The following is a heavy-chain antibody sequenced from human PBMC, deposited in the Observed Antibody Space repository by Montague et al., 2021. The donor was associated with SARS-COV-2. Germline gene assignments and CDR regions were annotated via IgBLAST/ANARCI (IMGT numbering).Heavy chain of an antibody. CDR2: IYHSGNT. CDR3: ARDLLPPRTAIKTNFFGLDV. CDR1: GGSISSSY. V-gene: IGHV4-59*01. Sequence: SETLSLTCTASGGSISSSYWSWIRQPPGKGLEWIGYIYHSGNTNYNPSLNSRVTISIDTSMNQFSLSLSSMTAADTAVYFCARDLLPPRTAIKTNFFGLDVWGQGTTVIVSS. D-gene: IGHD2-21*02. J-gene: IGHJ6*02.